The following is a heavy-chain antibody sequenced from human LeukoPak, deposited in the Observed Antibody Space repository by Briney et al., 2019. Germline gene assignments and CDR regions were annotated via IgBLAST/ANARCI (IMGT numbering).Heavy chain of an antibody. Sequence: SQTLSLTCTVSGGSISSGDYYWSWIRQPPGKGLEWIGYIYYSGSTYYNPSLKSRVTISVDTSKNQFSLKPSSVTAADTAVYYCAVLESNNWFDPWGQGTLVTVSS. D-gene: IGHD3-3*02. J-gene: IGHJ5*02. CDR3: AVLESNNWFDP. CDR2: IYYSGST. CDR1: GGSISSGDYY. V-gene: IGHV4-30-4*01.